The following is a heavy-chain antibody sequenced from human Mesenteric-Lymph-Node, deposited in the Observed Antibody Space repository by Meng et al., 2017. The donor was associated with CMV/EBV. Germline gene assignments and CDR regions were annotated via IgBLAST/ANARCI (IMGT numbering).Heavy chain of an antibody. V-gene: IGHV1-69*01. J-gene: IGHJ4*02. CDR3: ARAGDSGTYYQACDS. Sequence: GGPLQNLALSWIRQAPGQGLEWMGGIIHIFGAPNYEQKFQGRVTITADESTSTAYMELSSLTPEDTAVYYCARAGDSGTYYQACDSWGQGTLVTVSS. CDR1: GGPLQNLA. D-gene: IGHD6-19*01. CDR2: IIHIFGAP.